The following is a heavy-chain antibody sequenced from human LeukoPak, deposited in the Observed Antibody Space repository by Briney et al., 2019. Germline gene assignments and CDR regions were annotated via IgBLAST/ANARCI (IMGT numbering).Heavy chain of an antibody. V-gene: IGHV3-21*01. CDR3: ANAAYQDYGVAYYFDY. Sequence: GGSLRLSCRAAGFTSSSYGMNWARQAPGKGLEWVSFISSSSSYMYYADSAKGRFTISRDNAKNSLYLQMNSLRAEDTAVYYCANAAYQDYGVAYYFDYWGQGTLVTVSS. CDR1: GFTSSSYG. CDR2: ISSSSSYM. D-gene: IGHD4-17*01. J-gene: IGHJ4*02.